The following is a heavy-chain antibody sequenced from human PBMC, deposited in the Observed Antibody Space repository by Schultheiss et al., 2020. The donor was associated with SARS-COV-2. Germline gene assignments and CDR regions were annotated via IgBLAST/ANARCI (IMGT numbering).Heavy chain of an antibody. J-gene: IGHJ4*02. V-gene: IGHV1-2*02. D-gene: IGHD4-17*01. CDR2: INPNSGGT. CDR1: GYTFTSYG. CDR3: AADRAVMTTVTRNFDY. Sequence: ASVKVSCKASGYTFTSYGISWVRQAPGQGLEWMGWINPNSGGTNYAQKFQGRVTITRDMSTSTAYMELSSLRSEDTAVYYCAADRAVMTTVTRNFDYWGQGTLVTVSS.